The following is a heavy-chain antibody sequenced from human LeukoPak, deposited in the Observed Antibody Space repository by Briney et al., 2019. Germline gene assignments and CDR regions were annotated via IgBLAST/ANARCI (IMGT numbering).Heavy chain of an antibody. CDR1: GLTFSTYS. J-gene: IGHJ4*02. D-gene: IGHD3-10*01. V-gene: IGHV3-48*02. CDR2: ISPSSHTI. Sequence: GGSLRLSCVASGLTFSTYSMNGVRQAGCKGLEGISYISPSSHTIAYADSVKGRFTISRDNAQNSLYLKMSSLRDEDTAVYYCAGGTLGSGRLGYCGQGTIVTVSS. CDR3: AGGTLGSGRLGY.